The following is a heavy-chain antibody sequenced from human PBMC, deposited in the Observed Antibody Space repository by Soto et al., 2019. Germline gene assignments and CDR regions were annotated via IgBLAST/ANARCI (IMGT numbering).Heavy chain of an antibody. CDR3: AKARRSCNSGVNAFNI. CDR2: ISGSGGNT. Sequence: EVQVLESGGGLVQPGGSLRLSCAASGFTFSSYAMSWVRQAPGKGLEWVSTISGSGGNTYYADSVKGRFTISRDNSKNTLELPMNSQRRENTATDYCAKARRSCNSGVNAFNIWGQGTTVTVPS. J-gene: IGHJ3*02. V-gene: IGHV3-23*01. D-gene: IGHD2-15*01. CDR1: GFTFSSYA.